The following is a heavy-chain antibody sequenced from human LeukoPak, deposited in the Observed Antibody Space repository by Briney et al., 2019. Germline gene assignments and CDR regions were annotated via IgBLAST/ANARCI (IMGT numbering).Heavy chain of an antibody. CDR3: ARGKTGLYSSSYDY. Sequence: SETLSLTCTVSGVSISSYYWTWIRQPPGKGLEWIGYTHYSGSTNYNASLKSRVTISVDTSKNQFSLKLTSVTAADTAVYYCARGKTGLYSSSYDYWGQGTLVTVSS. D-gene: IGHD6-6*01. CDR2: THYSGST. CDR1: GVSISSYY. V-gene: IGHV4-59*01. J-gene: IGHJ4*02.